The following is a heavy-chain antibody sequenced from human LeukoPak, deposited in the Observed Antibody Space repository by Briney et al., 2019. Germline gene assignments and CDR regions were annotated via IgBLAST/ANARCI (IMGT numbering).Heavy chain of an antibody. CDR2: IYPGDSDI. Sequence: GESLKISCQGSGYIFTSHWIVWVRQMPGKGLEWMGVIYPGDSDIRYSPSFQGQVTFSADKSISTAYLQWRSLKASDTAMYYCARCAADPYSGPDYWGRGTLVTVSS. D-gene: IGHD5-12*01. V-gene: IGHV5-51*01. J-gene: IGHJ4*02. CDR1: GYIFTSHW. CDR3: ARCAADPYSGPDY.